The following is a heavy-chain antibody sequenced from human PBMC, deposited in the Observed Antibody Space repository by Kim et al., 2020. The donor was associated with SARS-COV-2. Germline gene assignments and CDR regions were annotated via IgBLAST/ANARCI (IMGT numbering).Heavy chain of an antibody. D-gene: IGHD5-18*01. V-gene: IGHV3-15*01. CDR2: T. J-gene: IGHJ4*02. Sequence: TDYAAPVKGRFTSARDDSNNTLYLQMNSLKTEDTAVYYCTTIILSYGPDYWGQGTLVTVSS. CDR3: TTIILSYGPDY.